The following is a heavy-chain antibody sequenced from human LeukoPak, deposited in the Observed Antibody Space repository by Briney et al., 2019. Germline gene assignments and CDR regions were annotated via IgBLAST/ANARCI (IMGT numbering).Heavy chain of an antibody. D-gene: IGHD6-13*01. CDR2: IFYTGSA. Sequence: PSETLSLTCTVSGAYINSYYWIWIRQPPGKGLEWIGYIFYTGSANCNPSLKNRVTISLDTSKNQFSLTLSSVTAADTAMYFCARSAAAGPSPESWGQGTLVTVSS. CDR3: ARSAAAGPSPES. J-gene: IGHJ5*02. V-gene: IGHV4-59*01. CDR1: GAYINSYY.